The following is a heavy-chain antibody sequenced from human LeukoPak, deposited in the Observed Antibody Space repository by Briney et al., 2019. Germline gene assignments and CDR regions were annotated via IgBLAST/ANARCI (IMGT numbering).Heavy chain of an antibody. Sequence: SETLSLTCAVYGGSFSGYYWSWIRQPPGKGLEWIGEINHSGSTNYNPSLKSRVTISVDTSKNQFSLKLSSVTAADTAVYYCARHGSYYYYWFDPWGQGTLVTVSS. V-gene: IGHV4-34*01. D-gene: IGHD1-26*01. CDR3: ARHGSYYYYWFDP. J-gene: IGHJ5*02. CDR2: INHSGST. CDR1: GGSFSGYY.